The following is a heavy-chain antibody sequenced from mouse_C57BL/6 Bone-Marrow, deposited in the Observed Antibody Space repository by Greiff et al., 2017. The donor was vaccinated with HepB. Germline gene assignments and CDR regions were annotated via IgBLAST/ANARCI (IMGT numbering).Heavy chain of an antibody. CDR3: ARHWLRLYWYFDV. CDR2: IDPSDSET. J-gene: IGHJ1*03. Sequence: QVQLQQPGAELVRPGSSVKLSCKASGYTFTSYWMHWVKQRPIQGLEWIGNIDPSDSETHYNQKFKDKATLTVDKSSSTAYMQLSSLTSEDSAVYYCARHWLRLYWYFDVWGTGTTVTVSS. CDR1: GYTFTSYW. D-gene: IGHD2-2*01. V-gene: IGHV1-52*01.